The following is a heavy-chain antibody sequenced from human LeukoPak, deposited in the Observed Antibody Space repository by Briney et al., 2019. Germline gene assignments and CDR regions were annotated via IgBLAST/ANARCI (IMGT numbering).Heavy chain of an antibody. CDR1: GFTFSGSA. V-gene: IGHV3-73*01. J-gene: IGHJ4*02. Sequence: PGASLRLSCAVSGFTFSGSAMHWVRQASGKGLEWVGRINRSANSYATAYAASVKSRFTISRDDSKNTAYLQMNSLKIEDTAVYYCISRRDCTSTSCYVARYFDYWGQGTLVTVSS. CDR2: INRSANSYAT. CDR3: ISRRDCTSTSCYVARYFDY. D-gene: IGHD2-2*01.